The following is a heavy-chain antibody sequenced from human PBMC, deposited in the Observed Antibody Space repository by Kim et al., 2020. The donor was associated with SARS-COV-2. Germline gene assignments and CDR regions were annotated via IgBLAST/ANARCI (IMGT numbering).Heavy chain of an antibody. J-gene: IGHJ6*02. V-gene: IGHV1-46*01. CDR2: PSGGST. Sequence: PSGGSTSYAQEFQGRVTMTRATSTSTVYMELSSLRSEDTAVYYCARSGMDVWGQGTTVTVSS. CDR3: ARSGMDV.